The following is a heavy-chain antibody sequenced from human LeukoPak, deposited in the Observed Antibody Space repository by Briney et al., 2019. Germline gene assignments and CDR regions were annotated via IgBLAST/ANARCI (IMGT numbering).Heavy chain of an antibody. CDR3: AGEAGSYGPVVY. J-gene: IGHJ4*02. Sequence: GGSLRLSCAASGFTFSDHYMDWVRQAPGKGLEWVGRCRNKANSYTTEYAASVEGRFTISRDDSKNSLYLQMSSLKAEDTAVYYCAGEAGSYGPVVYWGQGPLVTVSS. CDR2: CRNKANSYTT. D-gene: IGHD3-10*01. V-gene: IGHV3-72*01. CDR1: GFTFSDHY.